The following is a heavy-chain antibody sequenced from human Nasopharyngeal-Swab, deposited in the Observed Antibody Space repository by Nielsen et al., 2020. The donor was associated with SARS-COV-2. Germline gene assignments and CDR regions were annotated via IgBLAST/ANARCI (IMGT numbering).Heavy chain of an antibody. CDR2: IYYSGST. V-gene: IGHV4-59*13. Sequence: SETLSPTCTVSGGSISRYYWSWIRQPPGKGLEWIGYIYYSGSTKYNPSLKSRVTISIDTSKNQFSLKLSSVTAADTAVYYCARDRTGYGSLNYFDYWGQGTLVTVSS. CDR3: ARDRTGYGSLNYFDY. D-gene: IGHD3-10*01. CDR1: GGSISRYY. J-gene: IGHJ4*02.